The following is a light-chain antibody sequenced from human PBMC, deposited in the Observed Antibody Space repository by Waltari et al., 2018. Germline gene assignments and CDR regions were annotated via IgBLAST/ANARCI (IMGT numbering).Light chain of an antibody. J-gene: IGKJ4*01. CDR2: GAS. V-gene: IGKV3-15*01. Sequence: EIVMTQSPATLSVSPGERATLSCRASQSVSSNLAWYQQKPGQAPRLLIYGASTRATGIPARFRGSGSGTEFTLTISSLQSEDFAVDYCQQYNNWPPVTFGGGTKVEIK. CDR1: QSVSSN. CDR3: QQYNNWPPVT.